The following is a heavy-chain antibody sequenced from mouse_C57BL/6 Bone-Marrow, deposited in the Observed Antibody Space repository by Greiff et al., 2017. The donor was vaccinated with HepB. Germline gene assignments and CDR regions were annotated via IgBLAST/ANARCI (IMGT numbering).Heavy chain of an antibody. J-gene: IGHJ3*01. D-gene: IGHD1-1*01. V-gene: IGHV1-50*01. CDR3: GRMSLRYWFAY. CDR2: IDPYDSYT. Sequence: QVQLQQPGAELVKPGASVKLSCKASGYTFTSYWMQWVKQRPGQGLEWIGVIDPYDSYTNYDQKFKGKATLTVDTSSITAYMQLSSLTSEDSAVYYCGRMSLRYWFAYWGQGTLVTVSS. CDR1: GYTFTSYW.